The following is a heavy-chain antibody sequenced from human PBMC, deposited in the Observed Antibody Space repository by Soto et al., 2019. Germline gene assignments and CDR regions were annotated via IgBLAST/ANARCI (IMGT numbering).Heavy chain of an antibody. V-gene: IGHV3-23*01. CDR1: GFTFSSYA. CDR3: AKGSRPVAAYYFDY. J-gene: IGHJ4*02. Sequence: LRLSCAASGFTFSSYAMIWVRQAPGKGLEWVSGISGSGVSIYYADSVKGRFTISRDNSKNTLYLQMNSLRAEDTAVYYCAKGSRPVAAYYFDYWGQGSLVTVSS. D-gene: IGHD6-19*01. CDR2: ISGSGVSI.